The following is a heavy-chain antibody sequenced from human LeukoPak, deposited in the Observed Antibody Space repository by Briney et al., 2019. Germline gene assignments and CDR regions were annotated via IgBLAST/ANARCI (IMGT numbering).Heavy chain of an antibody. V-gene: IGHV4-59*01. CDR2: IYYSGST. Sequence: SETLSLTCTVSSGSISSYYWSWIRQPPGKGLEWIGYIYYSGSTNYNPSLKSRVTISVDTSKNQFSLKLSSVTAADTAVYYCASSTVAAAGTPYYGMDVWGQGTTVTVSS. CDR1: SGSISSYY. CDR3: ASSTVAAAGTPYYGMDV. D-gene: IGHD6-13*01. J-gene: IGHJ6*02.